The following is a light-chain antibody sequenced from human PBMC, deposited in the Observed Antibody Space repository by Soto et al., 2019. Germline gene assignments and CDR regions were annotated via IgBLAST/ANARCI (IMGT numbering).Light chain of an antibody. V-gene: IGLV2-23*02. Sequence: QSALTQPASVSGSPGQSITISCTGTNNDVGAFHLVSWYQQHPVKAPKLIIFGVTERPSGVSNRFSGSKSANTASLTISGLQGDDEADYYCQSFDSRLSAPVFGGGTKLTVL. CDR2: GVT. CDR3: QSFDSRLSAPV. J-gene: IGLJ2*01. CDR1: NNDVGAFHL.